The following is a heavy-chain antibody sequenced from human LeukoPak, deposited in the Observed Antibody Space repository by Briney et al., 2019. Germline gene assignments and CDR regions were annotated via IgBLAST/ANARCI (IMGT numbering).Heavy chain of an antibody. J-gene: IGHJ4*02. D-gene: IGHD6-13*01. Sequence: GGSPRLSCAVSGFTFSDDYMSWVRQAPGKGLEWVSYISSSGSTIYYADSVQGRFTISRDNAKNSLYLQMNSLRAEDTAVYYCARGDSSSHESYFDYWGQGTQVTVSS. CDR2: ISSSGSTI. CDR3: ARGDSSSHESYFDY. CDR1: GFTFSDDY. V-gene: IGHV3-11*04.